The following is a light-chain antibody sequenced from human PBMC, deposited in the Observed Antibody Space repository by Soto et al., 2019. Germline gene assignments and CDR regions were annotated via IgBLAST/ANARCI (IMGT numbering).Light chain of an antibody. CDR1: QSVNSY. Sequence: EVVLTQSPATLSLSPGERATLSCRASQSVNSYLAWYQQKPGQAPRLLIYDASNRATGIPARFSGSGSGTDFTLTISSLEPEDFAVYYCHQRSNWLTFGGGTKVEIK. V-gene: IGKV3-11*01. CDR2: DAS. J-gene: IGKJ4*01. CDR3: HQRSNWLT.